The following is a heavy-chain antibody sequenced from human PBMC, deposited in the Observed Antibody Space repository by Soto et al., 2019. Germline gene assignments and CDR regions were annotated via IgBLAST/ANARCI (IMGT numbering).Heavy chain of an antibody. CDR3: ARAGMEAIFGVVKYYYYMDV. J-gene: IGHJ6*03. CDR1: GYTFTSYD. Sequence: ASVKVSCKASGYTFTSYDINWVRQATGQGLECMGWMNPNSGNIGYAQKFQGRVTMTRNTSISTAYMELSSLRSEDTAVYYCARAGMEAIFGVVKYYYYMDVWGKGTTVTVSS. CDR2: MNPNSGNI. D-gene: IGHD3-3*01. V-gene: IGHV1-8*01.